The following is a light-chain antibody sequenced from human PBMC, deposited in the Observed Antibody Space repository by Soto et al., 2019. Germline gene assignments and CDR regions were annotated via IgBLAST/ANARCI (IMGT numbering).Light chain of an antibody. Sequence: VVVTQSALSLPVTFXQAAFISCLSSQSLLHRDGXXYXXXXXQRXXXXTRRXXXKFXNREAGVPERFSGSGSGNDFTLKISRVEAEEVGLYYCMQGSHWPPSTFGQGTRLEIK. CDR1: QSLLHRDGXXY. J-gene: IGKJ5*01. V-gene: IGKV2-30*02. CDR3: MQGSHWPPST. CDR2: KFX.